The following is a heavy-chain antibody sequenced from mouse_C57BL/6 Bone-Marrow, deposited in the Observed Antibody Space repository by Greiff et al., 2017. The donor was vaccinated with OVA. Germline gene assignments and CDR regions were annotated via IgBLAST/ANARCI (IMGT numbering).Heavy chain of an antibody. V-gene: IGHV1-81*01. CDR1: GYTFTSYG. CDR2: IYPRSGNT. D-gene: IGHD4-1*01. CDR3: ARLGTAMDY. J-gene: IGHJ4*01. Sequence: VHLVESGAELARPGASVKLSCKASGYTFTSYGISWVKQRTGQGLEWIGAIYPRSGNTYYNEKFKGKATLTADKSSSTAYMELRSLTSEDSAVYFCARLGTAMDYWGQGTAVTVSS.